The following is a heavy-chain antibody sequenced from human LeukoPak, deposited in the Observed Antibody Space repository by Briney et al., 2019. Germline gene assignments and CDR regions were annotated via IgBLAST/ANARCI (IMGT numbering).Heavy chain of an antibody. J-gene: IGHJ3*02. Sequence: SETLSLTCTVSGGSISSGGYYWTWIRQHPGKGLEWIGHIYYSGTTYYNPSLKSRVTISVDTSKNQFSLKLTSVTAADTAVYYCARDRGNDDFDIWGQGTMVTASS. V-gene: IGHV4-31*03. CDR1: GGSISSGGYY. CDR2: IYYSGTT. CDR3: ARDRGNDDFDI. D-gene: IGHD3-10*01.